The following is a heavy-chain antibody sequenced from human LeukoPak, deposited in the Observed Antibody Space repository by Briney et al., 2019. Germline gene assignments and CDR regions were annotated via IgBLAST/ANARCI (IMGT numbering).Heavy chain of an antibody. V-gene: IGHV4-4*02. CDR1: GGSISSSNW. J-gene: IGHJ6*02. Sequence: PSGTLSLTCAVSGGSISSSNWWSWVRQPPGKGLEWIGEIYHSGSTNYNPSLKSRVTISVDKSKNQFSLKLSSVTAADTAVYYCARDHPRRGYSYGYNYYYGMDVWGQGTTVTVSS. CDR2: IYHSGST. CDR3: ARDHPRRGYSYGYNYYYGMDV. D-gene: IGHD5-18*01.